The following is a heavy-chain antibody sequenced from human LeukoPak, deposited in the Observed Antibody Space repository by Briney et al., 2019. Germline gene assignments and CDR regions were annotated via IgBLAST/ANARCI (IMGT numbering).Heavy chain of an antibody. J-gene: IGHJ5*02. Sequence: PSETLSLTCAVYGGSFSGYYWSWIRQPPGKGLEWIGEINHSGSTNYNPSLKSRVTISVDTSKNQFSLKLSSVTAADTAVYYCARDSKNGIFWFDPWGQGTLVIVSS. D-gene: IGHD3-3*02. V-gene: IGHV4-34*01. CDR3: ARDSKNGIFWFDP. CDR1: GGSFSGYY. CDR2: INHSGST.